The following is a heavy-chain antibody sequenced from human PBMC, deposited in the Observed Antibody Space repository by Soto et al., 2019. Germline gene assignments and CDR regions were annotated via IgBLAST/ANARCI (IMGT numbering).Heavy chain of an antibody. CDR3: ARVGVRDSWSGYYPPHFDY. CDR1: GYTFTSYG. D-gene: IGHD3-3*01. J-gene: IGHJ4*02. Sequence: ASVKVSCKASGYTFTSYGISWVRQAPGQGLEWMGWISAYNGNTNYAQKLQGRVTMTTDTSTSTAYMELRSLRSDDTAVYYCARVGVRDSWSGYYPPHFDYWGQGTLVTVSS. V-gene: IGHV1-18*01. CDR2: ISAYNGNT.